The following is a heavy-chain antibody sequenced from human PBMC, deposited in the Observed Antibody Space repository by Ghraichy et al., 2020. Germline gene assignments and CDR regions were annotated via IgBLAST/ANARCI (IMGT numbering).Heavy chain of an antibody. J-gene: IGHJ4*02. D-gene: IGHD3-10*01. Sequence: ETLSLTCAASGFTFSTYAMNWVRQAPGKGLEWVSAISASGGSTYYADSVKGRFTISRDNSKNTLYLQMNSLRAEDTAVYYCAKGGLGSGSRTKFDYWGQGTLVTVSS. CDR1: GFTFSTYA. CDR3: AKGGLGSGSRTKFDY. CDR2: ISASGGST. V-gene: IGHV3-23*01.